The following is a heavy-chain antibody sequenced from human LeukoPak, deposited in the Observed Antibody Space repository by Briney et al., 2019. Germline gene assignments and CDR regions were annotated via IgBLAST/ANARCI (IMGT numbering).Heavy chain of an antibody. J-gene: IGHJ4*02. V-gene: IGHV4-39*07. Sequence: MASETLSLTCTVSGGSISSGGYYWSWIRQPPGKGLEWIGEINHSGSTNYNPSLKSRVTISVDTSKNQFSLKLSSVTAADTAVYYCARGLPIVATSSPVLDYWGQGTLVTVSS. CDR1: GGSISSGGYY. CDR3: ARGLPIVATSSPVLDY. D-gene: IGHD5-12*01. CDR2: INHSGST.